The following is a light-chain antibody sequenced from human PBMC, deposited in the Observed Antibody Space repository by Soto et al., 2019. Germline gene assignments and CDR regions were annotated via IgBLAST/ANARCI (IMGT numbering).Light chain of an antibody. CDR1: KSVSSRF. J-gene: IGKJ2*01. V-gene: IGKV3-20*01. CDR2: GAS. Sequence: EIVLTKSPGTLSLSPGERATLSCRASKSVSSRFLAWYQQKTGQAPRLLMYGASSRATGIPDRFSGTGSGTDFTLTISRLEPEDFAVYYCQQYGSSPYTFGLGTKLEIK. CDR3: QQYGSSPYT.